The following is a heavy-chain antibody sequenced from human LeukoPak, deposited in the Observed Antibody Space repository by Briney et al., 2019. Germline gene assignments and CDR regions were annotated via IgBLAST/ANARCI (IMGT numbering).Heavy chain of an antibody. J-gene: IGHJ5*02. D-gene: IGHD3-22*01. CDR1: GGTFSSYA. V-gene: IGHV1-69*06. CDR2: IIPIFGTA. Sequence: SVKVSCKASGGTFSSYAISWVRQAPGQGLEWMGGIIPIFGTANYAQKFQGRVTITADKSTSTAYMELSSLRSEDTAVYYCARDRDDSSGYSAFDPWGQGTLVTVSS. CDR3: ARDRDDSSGYSAFDP.